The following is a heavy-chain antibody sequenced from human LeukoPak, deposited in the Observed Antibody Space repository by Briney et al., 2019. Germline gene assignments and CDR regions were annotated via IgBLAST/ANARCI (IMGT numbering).Heavy chain of an antibody. Sequence: PGGSLRLSCVASGFTFTTYALSWVRQAPGKGLEWVSTISADGRRSNYADSVKGRFTISRDTSKNTLYLQMNSLRAEDTAKYCCAKVDTSGWYEVLDFWGQGTLVTVSS. J-gene: IGHJ4*02. V-gene: IGHV3-23*01. CDR2: ISADGRRS. CDR1: GFTFTTYA. D-gene: IGHD6-19*01. CDR3: AKVDTSGWYEVLDF.